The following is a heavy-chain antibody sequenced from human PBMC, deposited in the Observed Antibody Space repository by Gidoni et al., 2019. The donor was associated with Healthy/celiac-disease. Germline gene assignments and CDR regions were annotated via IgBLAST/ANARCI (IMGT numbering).Heavy chain of an antibody. D-gene: IGHD5-12*01. CDR2: ITYDGSNK. V-gene: IGHV3-30-3*01. Sequence: QVQLVESGGGVVQPGRSLRLSCAASGFPFSSSAMHWVRQAPGKGLAWVAVITYDGSNKYYADSVKGRFTISRDNSKNTLYLQMNSLRAEDTAVYYCASADGYLVSYYYYYGMDVWGQGTTVTVSS. J-gene: IGHJ6*02. CDR1: GFPFSSSA. CDR3: ASADGYLVSYYYYYGMDV.